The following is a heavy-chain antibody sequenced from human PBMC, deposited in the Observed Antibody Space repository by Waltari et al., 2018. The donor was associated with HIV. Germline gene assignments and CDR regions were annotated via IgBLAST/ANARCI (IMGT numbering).Heavy chain of an antibody. CDR2: IHSDGSST. CDR3: ARREATVVRGVYYYGMDV. J-gene: IGHJ6*02. Sequence: EVQLVESGGGLVQPGGSLRLPCAASGFPFRSYWLPLVRKAPGKGLVWVSRIHSDGSSTSYADFVKGRFTISRDNAKNTLYLEMNSLRAEDTAVYYCARREATVVRGVYYYGMDVWGQGTTVTVSS. CDR1: GFPFRSYW. V-gene: IGHV3-74*01. D-gene: IGHD3-10*01.